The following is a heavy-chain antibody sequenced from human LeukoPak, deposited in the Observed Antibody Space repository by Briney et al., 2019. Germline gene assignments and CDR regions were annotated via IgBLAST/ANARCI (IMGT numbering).Heavy chain of an antibody. Sequence: GASVKVSCKASGYTFTGYYMHWVRQAPGQGLEWMGRINPNSGGTNYAQKFQGRVTMTRDTSISTAYMELSRLRSDDTAVYYCARDFWAGSSGYDPLDYWGQGTLVTVSS. CDR2: INPNSGGT. CDR3: ARDFWAGSSGYDPLDY. D-gene: IGHD5-12*01. V-gene: IGHV1-2*06. J-gene: IGHJ4*02. CDR1: GYTFTGYY.